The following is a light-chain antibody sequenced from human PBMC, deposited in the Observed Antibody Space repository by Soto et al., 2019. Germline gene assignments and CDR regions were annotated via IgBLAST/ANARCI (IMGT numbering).Light chain of an antibody. Sequence: DIQMTQSPSTLSASVGDRLTITCRASQSISNWLAWYQQRPGKAPKLLIFDASSLESGVPSRFSGSGSGTEFTLTISSLLPDDFATYYCQQYNTYSKTFGQGTKVDIK. CDR2: DAS. CDR1: QSISNW. J-gene: IGKJ1*01. V-gene: IGKV1-5*01. CDR3: QQYNTYSKT.